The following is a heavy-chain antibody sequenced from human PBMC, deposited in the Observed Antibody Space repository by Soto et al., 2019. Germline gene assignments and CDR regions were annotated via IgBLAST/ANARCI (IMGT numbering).Heavy chain of an antibody. CDR2: TYYRSKWYN. J-gene: IGHJ4*02. Sequence: QVQLQQSGPGLVKPSQTLSLTCAISGDSVSSNSAAWNWIRQSPSRGLEWLGRTYYRSKWYNDYAVSVKSRITINPDTSKNQFSLQLNSVTPEDTAVYYCARSLVKIGQPRSSGIAARQGYFDYWGQGTLVTVSS. CDR1: GDSVSSNSAA. V-gene: IGHV6-1*01. D-gene: IGHD6-6*01. CDR3: ARSLVKIGQPRSSGIAARQGYFDY.